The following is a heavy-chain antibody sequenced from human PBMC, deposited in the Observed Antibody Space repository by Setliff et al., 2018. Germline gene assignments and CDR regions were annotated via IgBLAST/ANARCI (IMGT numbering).Heavy chain of an antibody. Sequence: ASVKVSCKASGYTFTTHGISWVRQAPGQGLEWMGWISAYNGNTKYAQKLQGRVTMATDISTSTAYMELRSLRSDDTAVYYCARGGYSYGYDHGFDIWGQGTMVTVSS. V-gene: IGHV1-18*01. CDR3: ARGGYSYGYDHGFDI. CDR2: ISAYNGNT. D-gene: IGHD5-18*01. CDR1: GYTFTTHG. J-gene: IGHJ3*02.